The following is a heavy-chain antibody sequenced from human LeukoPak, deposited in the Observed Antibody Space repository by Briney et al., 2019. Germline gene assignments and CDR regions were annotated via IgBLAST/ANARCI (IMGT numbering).Heavy chain of an antibody. Sequence: SETLSLTCTVSGGSISSYYWSWIRQPPGKGLEWIGYIYYSGSTNYKPSLKSRVTISVDTSKNQFSLKLSSVTAADTAVYYCVREVRREGDQFDYWGQGTLVTVSS. CDR2: IYYSGST. CDR1: GGSISSYY. CDR3: VREVRREGDQFDY. V-gene: IGHV4-59*12. J-gene: IGHJ4*02. D-gene: IGHD2-21*01.